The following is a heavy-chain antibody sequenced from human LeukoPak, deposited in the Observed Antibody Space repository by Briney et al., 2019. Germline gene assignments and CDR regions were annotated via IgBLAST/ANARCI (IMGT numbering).Heavy chain of an antibody. V-gene: IGHV3-23*01. CDR1: GFTFSSYA. CDR3: AKDRWPATAPIDY. CDR2: ISGSGGST. Sequence: GGSLRLSFAASGFTFSSYAMSWVRQAPGKGLEWVSAISGSGGSTYYADSVKGRFTISRDNSKNTLYLQMNSLRAEDTAVYYCAKDRWPATAPIDYWGQGTLVTVSS. J-gene: IGHJ4*02. D-gene: IGHD2-21*02.